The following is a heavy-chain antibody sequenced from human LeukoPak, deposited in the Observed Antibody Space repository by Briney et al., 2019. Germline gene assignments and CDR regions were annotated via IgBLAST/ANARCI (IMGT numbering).Heavy chain of an antibody. V-gene: IGHV4-34*01. CDR2: INHSGST. CDR1: GGSFSGYY. Sequence: PSETLSLTCAVYGGSFSGYYWSWIRQPPGKGLEWIGEINHSGSTNYNPSLMSRVTISVDTSKNQFSLKLSSVTAADTAVYYCARRRAGSGYYYYMDVWGKGTTVTVSS. D-gene: IGHD3-10*01. J-gene: IGHJ6*03. CDR3: ARRRAGSGYYYYMDV.